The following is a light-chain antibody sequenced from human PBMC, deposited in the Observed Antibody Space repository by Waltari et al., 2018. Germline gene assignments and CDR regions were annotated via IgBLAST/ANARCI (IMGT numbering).Light chain of an antibody. J-gene: IGKJ2*01. CDR2: WAS. Sequence: DIVMTQYPDSLTVSLGERATINCKSSQSVLLSSDNKNYLAWYQQKPGQPPKLLIYWASTRESGVPDRFSGSGSGTDFTLTISSLQAEDVAVYFCQQYYIAQYTFGQGTKLEIK. CDR1: QSVLLSSDNKNY. CDR3: QQYYIAQYT. V-gene: IGKV4-1*01.